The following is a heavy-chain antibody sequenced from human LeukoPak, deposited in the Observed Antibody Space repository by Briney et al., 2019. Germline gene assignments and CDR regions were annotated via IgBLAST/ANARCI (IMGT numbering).Heavy chain of an antibody. CDR2: IYYSGST. D-gene: IGHD1-14*01. J-gene: IGHJ5*02. Sequence: SETLSLTCTVSGGSISSYYWSWIRQPPGKGLEWIGYIYYSGSTNYNPSLKSRVTISVDTSKNQFSLKLSSVTAADTAVCYCARGYLSNWFDPWGQGTLVTVSS. V-gene: IGHV4-59*01. CDR1: GGSISSYY. CDR3: ARGYLSNWFDP.